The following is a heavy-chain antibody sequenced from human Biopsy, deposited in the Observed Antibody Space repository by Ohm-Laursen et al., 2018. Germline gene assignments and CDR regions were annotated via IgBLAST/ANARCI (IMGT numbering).Heavy chain of an antibody. J-gene: IGHJ5*02. CDR3: ARGEGSSWFDP. CDR2: IIPIPNVA. CDR1: GDSFTSYA. V-gene: IGHV1-69*10. D-gene: IGHD1-26*01. Sequence: SVKVSCKSSGDSFTSYAIGWVRQAPGQGLEWMGGIIPIPNVATYAQKFQGRITITADESTSTAYMELSSLTSDDTAVYFCARGEGSSWFDPWGHGTLVTVSS.